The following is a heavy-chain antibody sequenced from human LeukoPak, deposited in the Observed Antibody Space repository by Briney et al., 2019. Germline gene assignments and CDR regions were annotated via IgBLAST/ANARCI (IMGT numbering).Heavy chain of an antibody. CDR2: IKQDGSEK. D-gene: IGHD4-17*01. Sequence: GGSLRLSCAASGFTFSSYWMSWVRQAPGKGLEWVASIKQDGSEKYYVDSVMGRFTISRENAKNSLYLQMNSLRAEDTAVYYCARGRNGDYPSWGQGTLVTVSS. CDR1: GFTFSSYW. J-gene: IGHJ5*02. CDR3: ARGRNGDYPS. V-gene: IGHV3-7*01.